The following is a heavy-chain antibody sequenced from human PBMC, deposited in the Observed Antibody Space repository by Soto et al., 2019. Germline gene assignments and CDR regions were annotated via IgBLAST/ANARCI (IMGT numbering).Heavy chain of an antibody. V-gene: IGHV3-23*01. CDR3: TKDHRVAPTGPKNFAS. CDR2: ISGPGGST. J-gene: IGHJ4*02. Sequence: GSLRLSCAASQFIFSNFAMSWVRQAQGKGLEWVSAISGPGGSTYYADSVKGRFTISRDNSKSTLYLQMNSLRADDTAIYYCTKDHRVAPTGPKNFASGGQGPLVTVSS. D-gene: IGHD1-7*01. CDR1: QFIFSNFA.